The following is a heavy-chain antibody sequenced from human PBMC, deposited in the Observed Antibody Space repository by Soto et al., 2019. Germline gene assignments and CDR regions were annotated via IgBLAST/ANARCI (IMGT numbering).Heavy chain of an antibody. CDR2: VKDGGHT. D-gene: IGHD5-12*01. CDR3: ARGQEGVVATH. Sequence: QVQLQQWGAGLLKPSETLSLNCAVTGGSLSGYYWSWIRQPPGKGLEWIGEVKDGGHTNYSPSLRGRVTISSDPSHNQFSLRLNSVTAADTGVYYCARGQEGVVATHWDQGSLVTLSS. CDR1: GGSLSGYY. J-gene: IGHJ4*02. V-gene: IGHV4-34*01.